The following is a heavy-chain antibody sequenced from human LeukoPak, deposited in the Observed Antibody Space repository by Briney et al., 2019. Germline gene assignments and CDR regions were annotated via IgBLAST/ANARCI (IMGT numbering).Heavy chain of an antibody. J-gene: IGHJ4*02. Sequence: ASVKVSCKASGYTFTGYNMHWVRQAPGQGLEWMGWINPNSGGTNYAQKFQGRVTMTRDTSISTAYMELSRLTSDDTAVYYCARVEMATIVPFDYWGQGTLVTVSS. CDR3: ARVEMATIVPFDY. V-gene: IGHV1-2*02. CDR2: INPNSGGT. D-gene: IGHD5-24*01. CDR1: GYTFTGYN.